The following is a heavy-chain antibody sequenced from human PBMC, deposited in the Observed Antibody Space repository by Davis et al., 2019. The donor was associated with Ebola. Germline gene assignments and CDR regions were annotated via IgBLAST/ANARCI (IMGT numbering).Heavy chain of an antibody. CDR2: INPDGSTK. V-gene: IGHV3-7*01. D-gene: IGHD2-2*02. Sequence: GESLKISCAASGFTFSRNWMSWVRQAPGKGLEWVANINPDGSTKLYVDSVKGRFTISRDNTKNSLFLQMDSPRPEDTAVYYCARDGNSAAIHYLDYWGQGTLVTVSA. CDR1: GFTFSRNW. CDR3: ARDGNSAAIHYLDY. J-gene: IGHJ4*02.